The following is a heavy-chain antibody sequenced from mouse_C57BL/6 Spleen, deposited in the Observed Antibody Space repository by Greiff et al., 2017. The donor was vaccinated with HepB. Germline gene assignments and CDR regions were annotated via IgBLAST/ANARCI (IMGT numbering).Heavy chain of an antibody. CDR1: GYAFSSYW. D-gene: IGHD4-1*01. CDR2: IYPGDGDT. V-gene: IGHV1-80*01. J-gene: IGHJ4*01. CDR3: ERAITGYYAMDY. Sequence: VQLQQSGAELVKPGASVKISCKASGYAFSSYWMNWVKQRPGKGLEWIGQIYPGDGDTNYNGKFKGKATLTADKSSSTAYMQLSSLTSEDSAVYVCERAITGYYAMDYWGQGTSVTVSS.